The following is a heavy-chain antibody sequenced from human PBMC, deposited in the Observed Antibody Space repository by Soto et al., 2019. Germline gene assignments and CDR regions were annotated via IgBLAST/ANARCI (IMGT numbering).Heavy chain of an antibody. CDR2: ISVSSTFK. CDR1: GFTFSSYS. CDR3: VRFDVVGGYWFDP. J-gene: IGHJ5*02. D-gene: IGHD2-15*01. Sequence: EVQLVESGGGLVKPGGSLRLSCAASGFTFSSYSMNWVRQAPGKGPESVSSISVSSTFKYYADSVKGRFTVSRDNAKNSLYLQMSSLRAAATAVYYCVRFDVVGGYWFDPWGQGTLVTVSS. V-gene: IGHV3-21*01.